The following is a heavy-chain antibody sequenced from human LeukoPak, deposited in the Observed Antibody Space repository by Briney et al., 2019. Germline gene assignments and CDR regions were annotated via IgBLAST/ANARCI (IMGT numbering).Heavy chain of an antibody. J-gene: IGHJ4*02. CDR1: GGTFSSYA. Sequence: SVKVSCKASGGTFSSYAISWVRQAPGQGLEWMGGIIPIFGTANYAQKFQGRVTITTDESTSTAYMELSSLRSEDTAVYYCARVTYDYGDQGGYWGQGTLVTVSS. V-gene: IGHV1-69*05. D-gene: IGHD4-17*01. CDR2: IIPIFGTA. CDR3: ARVTYDYGDQGGY.